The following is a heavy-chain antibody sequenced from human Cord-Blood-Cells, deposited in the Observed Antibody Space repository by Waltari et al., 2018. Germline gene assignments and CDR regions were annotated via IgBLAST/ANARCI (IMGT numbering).Heavy chain of an antibody. D-gene: IGHD6-13*01. V-gene: IGHV1-3*01. Sequence: QVQLVQSGAEVKKPGASVKVSCKASGYTFTSYAMHWVRQAPGQRLEWMGWINAGNGNTKYSQKFQGRVTITRDTSASTAYMELSSLRSEDTAVYYCARAGEILYSSSWTSFDYWGQGTLVTVSS. J-gene: IGHJ4*02. CDR2: INAGNGNT. CDR1: GYTFTSYA. CDR3: ARAGEILYSSSWTSFDY.